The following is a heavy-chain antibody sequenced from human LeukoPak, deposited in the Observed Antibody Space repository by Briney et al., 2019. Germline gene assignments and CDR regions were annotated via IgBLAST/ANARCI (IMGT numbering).Heavy chain of an antibody. CDR2: IKQDGSEK. Sequence: PGGSLRLSCAASGFTFSSYWMSWVRQAPGKGPEWVANIKQDGSEKYYVDSVKGRFAISRDNSKNTLYLQMNSLRAEDTAVYYCARVKGGSYLSAFDIWGQGTMVTVSS. CDR3: ARVKGGSYLSAFDI. V-gene: IGHV3-7*01. D-gene: IGHD1-26*01. J-gene: IGHJ3*02. CDR1: GFTFSSYW.